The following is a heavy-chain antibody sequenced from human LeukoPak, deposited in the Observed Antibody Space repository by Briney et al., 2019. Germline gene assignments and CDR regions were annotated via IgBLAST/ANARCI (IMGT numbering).Heavy chain of an antibody. D-gene: IGHD5-12*01. J-gene: IGHJ6*03. CDR3: ARERAGDSGYDYYYYYMDV. V-gene: IGHV3-21*01. CDR1: RFRFSSYA. CDR2: ISSSSSYI. Sequence: PGGSLRLSCAASRFRFSSYAMNWVRQAPGKGLEWISSISSSSSYIYYADSVKGRFTISRDNAKNSLYLQMNSLRAEDTAVYYCARERAGDSGYDYYYYYMDVWGKGTTVTVSS.